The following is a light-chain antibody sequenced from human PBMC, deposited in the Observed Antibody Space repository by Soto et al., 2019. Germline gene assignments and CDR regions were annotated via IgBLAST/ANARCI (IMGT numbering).Light chain of an antibody. CDR1: QAMSTY. J-gene: IGKJ4*01. CDR3: QQLNGYQLS. CDR2: SAS. V-gene: IGKV1-9*01. Sequence: DIQLTQSPSFLSAFVGDTVTITCRASQAMSTYLAWYQQKPGKVPKLLIRSASTFQSGVPPRFIGGGSVTEFTLTISTLQPDDSGIYYCQQLNGYQLSFGGGTNVEIK.